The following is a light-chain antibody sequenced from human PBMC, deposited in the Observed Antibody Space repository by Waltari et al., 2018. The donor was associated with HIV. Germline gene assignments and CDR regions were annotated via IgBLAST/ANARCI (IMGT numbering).Light chain of an antibody. Sequence: QPALTQPRSLSVSPGQSVTLSCTATSSAVGGYNYVSWYQQHPGKAPKLMIYDVSKRPSGVPARFSGSKSGNTASLTISGLQAEDEADYYCCSYAGSYTLVFGGGTKLTVL. J-gene: IGLJ2*01. CDR3: CSYAGSYTLV. V-gene: IGLV2-11*01. CDR1: SSAVGGYNY. CDR2: DVS.